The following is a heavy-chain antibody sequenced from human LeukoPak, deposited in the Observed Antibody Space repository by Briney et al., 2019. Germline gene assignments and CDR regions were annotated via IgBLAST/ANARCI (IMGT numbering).Heavy chain of an antibody. V-gene: IGHV3-48*03. CDR1: GFTFSSYV. J-gene: IGHJ6*04. CDR2: ISSSGSTI. Sequence: GGSLRLSCAASGFTFSSYVMNWVRQAPGKGLEWVSYISSSGSTIYYADSVKGRFTISRDNAKNSLYLQMDSLRAEDTAVYYCARDGSSWYGMDVWGKGTTVTVSS. D-gene: IGHD6-13*01. CDR3: ARDGSSWYGMDV.